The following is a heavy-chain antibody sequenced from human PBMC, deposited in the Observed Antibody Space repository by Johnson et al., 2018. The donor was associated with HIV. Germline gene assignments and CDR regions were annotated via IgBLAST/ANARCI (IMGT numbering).Heavy chain of an antibody. Sequence: VQLVESGGGVVRPWGSLRLSCAASGFTFDDYGMSWVRQATGKGLELVSAIGTAGDTYYPGSVKGRFTISRENAKNSLYLQMNSLRAGDTAVYYCARAPRWFNVFDIWGQGTMVTVSS. V-gene: IGHV3-13*01. CDR3: ARAPRWFNVFDI. CDR1: GFTFDDYG. D-gene: IGHD4-23*01. J-gene: IGHJ3*02. CDR2: IGTAGDT.